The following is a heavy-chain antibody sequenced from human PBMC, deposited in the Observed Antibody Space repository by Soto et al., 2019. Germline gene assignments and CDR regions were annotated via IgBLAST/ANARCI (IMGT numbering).Heavy chain of an antibody. CDR1: GFTFISYA. CDR3: AKVRPVMITFGGVIAPGWFDP. Sequence: GGSLRLSCAASGFTFISYAMSWVRQAPGKGLEWVSAISGSGGSTYYADSVKGRFTISRDNSKNTLYLQMNSLRAEDTAVYYCAKVRPVMITFGGVIAPGWFDPWGQGTLVTVSS. V-gene: IGHV3-23*01. J-gene: IGHJ5*02. CDR2: ISGSGGST. D-gene: IGHD3-16*02.